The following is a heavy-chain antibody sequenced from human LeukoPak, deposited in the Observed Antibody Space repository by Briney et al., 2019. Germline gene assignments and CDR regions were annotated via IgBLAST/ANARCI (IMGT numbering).Heavy chain of an antibody. J-gene: IGHJ4*02. CDR2: IWYDGSNK. V-gene: IGHV3-33*01. CDR1: GFTFSSYG. D-gene: IGHD6-19*01. Sequence: PGRSLRLSCAASGFTFSSYGMHWVRQAPGKGLEWVAVIWYDGSNKYYADSVKGRFTISRDNSKNTLYLQMNSLRAEDTAVYYCARSWRPGIAVAGTGYWGQGTLVTVSS. CDR3: ARSWRPGIAVAGTGY.